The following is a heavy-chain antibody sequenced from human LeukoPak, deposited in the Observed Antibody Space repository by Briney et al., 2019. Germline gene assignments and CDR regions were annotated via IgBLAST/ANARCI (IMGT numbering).Heavy chain of an antibody. J-gene: IGHJ6*03. D-gene: IGHD5-12*01. CDR1: GYTFTSYG. Sequence: GASVKVSCKASGYTFTSYGISWVRQAPGQGLEWMGWISAYNGNTNYAQKFQGRVTMTRNTSISTAYMELSSLRSEDTAVYYCARAYSGYDYYYYYYMDVWGKGTTVTVSS. CDR2: ISAYNGNT. V-gene: IGHV1-18*01. CDR3: ARAYSGYDYYYYYYMDV.